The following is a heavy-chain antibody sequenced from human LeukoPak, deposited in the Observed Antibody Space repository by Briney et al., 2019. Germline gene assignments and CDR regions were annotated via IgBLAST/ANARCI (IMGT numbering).Heavy chain of an antibody. CDR3: ARERWDYYDSSGAGFSS. CDR2: IYYSGST. Sequence: PSETLSLTCTVSGGSISGGDYYWSWIRQPPGKGLEWIGYIYYSGSTYYNPSLKSRVTISVDTSKNQFSLKLSSVTAADTAVYYCARERWDYYDSSGAGFSSWGQGTMVTVSS. D-gene: IGHD3-22*01. V-gene: IGHV4-30-4*01. CDR1: GGSISGGDYY. J-gene: IGHJ3*01.